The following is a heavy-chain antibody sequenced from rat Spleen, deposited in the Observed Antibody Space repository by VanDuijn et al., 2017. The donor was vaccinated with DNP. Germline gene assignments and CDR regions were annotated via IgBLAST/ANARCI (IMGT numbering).Heavy chain of an antibody. CDR1: GFTFSDYN. J-gene: IGHJ2*01. D-gene: IGHD3-1*01. CDR2: IIYDGSRT. CDR3: TRVRAPWGYFDY. V-gene: IGHV5S10*01. Sequence: EVQLVESGGGLVQPGRSLKLSCAASGFTFSDYNMAWVRQAPKKGLEWVATIIYDGSRTYYRDSVKGRFTISRDNAKSTLYLQMDSLRSEDTATYYCTRVRAPWGYFDYWGQGVMVTVSS.